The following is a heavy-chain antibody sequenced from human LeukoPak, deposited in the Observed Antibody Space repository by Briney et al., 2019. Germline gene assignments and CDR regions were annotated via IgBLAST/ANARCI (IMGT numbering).Heavy chain of an antibody. V-gene: IGHV4-59*01. CDR1: GGSISSYY. CDR2: IYYSGST. CDR3: ASVSGYYGSDWFDP. J-gene: IGHJ5*02. D-gene: IGHD3-10*01. Sequence: SETLSLTCAVSGGSISSYYWSWIRQPPGKGLEWIGYIYYSGSTNYNPSLKSRVTISVDTSKNQFSLKLSSVTAADTAVYYCASVSGYYGSDWFDPWGQGTLVTVSS.